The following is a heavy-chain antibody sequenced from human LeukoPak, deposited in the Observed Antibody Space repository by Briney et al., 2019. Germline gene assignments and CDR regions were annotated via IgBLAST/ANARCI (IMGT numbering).Heavy chain of an antibody. CDR3: AKDAQRGFDYRNSLEH. D-gene: IGHD4-11*01. V-gene: IGHV3-33*06. Sequence: GGSLRLSCEASGFTFSHYGMHWVRQAPGKGLEWVAVIWSDATNQYYVGSVKGRFTISRDNFKNTVSLQMNSLRAEDTATYYCAKDAQRGFDYRNSLEHWGQGTLVTVSS. CDR1: GFTFSHYG. CDR2: IWSDATNQ. J-gene: IGHJ4*02.